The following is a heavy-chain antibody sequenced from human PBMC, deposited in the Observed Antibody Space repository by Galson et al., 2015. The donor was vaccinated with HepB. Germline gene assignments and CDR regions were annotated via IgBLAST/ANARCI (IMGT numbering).Heavy chain of an antibody. J-gene: IGHJ5*02. CDR3: AREERDYGGNYAWFDP. D-gene: IGHD4-23*01. CDR1: GYTFTSYA. Sequence: SVKVSCKASGYTFTSYAMNWVRQAPGQGLEWMGWINTNTGNPTYAQGFTGRFVFSLDTSVSTAYLQISSLKAEDTAVYYCAREERDYGGNYAWFDPWGQGTLVTVSS. V-gene: IGHV7-4-1*02. CDR2: INTNTGNP.